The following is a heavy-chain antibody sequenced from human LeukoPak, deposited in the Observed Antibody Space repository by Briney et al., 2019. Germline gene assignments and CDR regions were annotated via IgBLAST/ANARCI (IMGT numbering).Heavy chain of an antibody. CDR3: AKALVAAAGTIDY. CDR2: ISGSGGST. CDR1: GFTFSDYY. D-gene: IGHD6-13*01. J-gene: IGHJ4*02. Sequence: GGSLRLSCAASGFTFSDYYMSWVRQAPGKGLEWVSAISGSGGSTYYADSVKGRFTISRDNSKNTLYLQMNSLRAEDTAVYYCAKALVAAAGTIDYWGQGTLVTVSS. V-gene: IGHV3-23*01.